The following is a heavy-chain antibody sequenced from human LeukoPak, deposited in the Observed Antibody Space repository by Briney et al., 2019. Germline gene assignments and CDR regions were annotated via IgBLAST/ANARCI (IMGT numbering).Heavy chain of an antibody. D-gene: IGHD4-23*01. Sequence: ASVKVSCKASGYTFTGYYMHWVLQAPGQGLEWMGWINPNTGGTYYAQNFPGRVTMTSDTSISTAYMELSRLRSDNTAVYYCARDLYGGTSATFDYWGQGTLVTVSS. CDR2: INPNTGGT. J-gene: IGHJ4*02. CDR1: GYTFTGYY. V-gene: IGHV1-2*02. CDR3: ARDLYGGTSATFDY.